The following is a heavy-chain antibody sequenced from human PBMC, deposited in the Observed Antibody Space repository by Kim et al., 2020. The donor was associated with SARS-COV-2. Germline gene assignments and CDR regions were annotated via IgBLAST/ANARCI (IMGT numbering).Heavy chain of an antibody. Sequence: SETLSLTCAVYGGSFSGYYWSWIRQPPGKGLEWIGEINHSGSTNYNPSLKSRVTISVDTSKNQFSLKLSSVTAADTAVYCCARVAHRYQLPRVVVTAARPLDYWGQGTLVTVSS. CDR2: INHSGST. CDR3: ARVAHRYQLPRVVVTAARPLDY. J-gene: IGHJ4*02. V-gene: IGHV4-34*01. D-gene: IGHD2-21*02. CDR1: GGSFSGYY.